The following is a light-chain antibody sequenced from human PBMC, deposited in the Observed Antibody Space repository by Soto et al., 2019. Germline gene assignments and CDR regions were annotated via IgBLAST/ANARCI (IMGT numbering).Light chain of an antibody. Sequence: DIQMTQSPSTLSASVGDRVTITCRASQRISNWLAWYQQKPGTAPKLLIYGASSWERGVPSRFSGSGSGTEITLTINSLKPDDFATYYCQQYNRDSCTFGQWSKVNIK. J-gene: IGKJ2*02. CDR2: GAS. CDR3: QQYNRDSCT. V-gene: IGKV1-5*01. CDR1: QRISNW.